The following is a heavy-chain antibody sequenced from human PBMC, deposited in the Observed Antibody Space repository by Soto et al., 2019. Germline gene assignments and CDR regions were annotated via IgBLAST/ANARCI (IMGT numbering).Heavy chain of an antibody. CDR1: GGSVSSGSYY. CDR2: IYYSGST. V-gene: IGHV4-61*01. D-gene: IGHD2-8*01. Sequence: QVQLQESGPGLVKPSETLSLTCTVSGGSVSSGSYYWSWIRQPPGKGLEWIGYIYYSGSTNYNPSHKSRVTISVDTSKNQFSLKLSSVTAADTAVYYCAREVIDCTNGVCSNWFDPWGQGTLVTVSS. J-gene: IGHJ5*02. CDR3: AREVIDCTNGVCSNWFDP.